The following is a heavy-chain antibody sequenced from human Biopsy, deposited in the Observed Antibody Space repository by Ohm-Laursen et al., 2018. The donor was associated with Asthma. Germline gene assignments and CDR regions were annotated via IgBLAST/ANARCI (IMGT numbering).Heavy chain of an antibody. CDR1: GFSFSDYY. Sequence: SLRLSCAASGFSFSDYYMTWMRQAPGKGLEWVSSISSSGSTTYPAESVKGRFTISRDNAQKSLYLQMNSLRAEDTAVYYCAKESRRDGYNRRNYYFDYWGQGTLVTVSS. D-gene: IGHD5-24*01. CDR3: AKESRRDGYNRRNYYFDY. V-gene: IGHV3-11*01. CDR2: ISSSGSTT. J-gene: IGHJ4*02.